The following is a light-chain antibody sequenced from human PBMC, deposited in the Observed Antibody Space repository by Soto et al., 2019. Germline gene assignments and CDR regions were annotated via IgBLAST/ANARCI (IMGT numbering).Light chain of an antibody. Sequence: SVLPQPPSASGTPGQRVTVSRNVSSSRIGSNYVYWYQQLPGTAPKLLIYRNDQRPSGVPDRFSGSRSGTSASLAISGLRSEDEAIYYCATWVDSLSVYVFGTGTKVTVL. V-gene: IGLV1-47*01. CDR2: RND. CDR3: ATWVDSLSVYV. CDR1: SSRIGSNY. J-gene: IGLJ1*01.